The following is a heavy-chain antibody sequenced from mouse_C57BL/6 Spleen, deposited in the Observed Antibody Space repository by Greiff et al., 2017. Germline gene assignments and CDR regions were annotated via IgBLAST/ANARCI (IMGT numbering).Heavy chain of an antibody. CDR3: SLRCDWGARDY. CDR1: GYTFTSYW. V-gene: IGHV1-55*01. J-gene: IGHJ4*01. CDR2: IYPGSGST. Sequence: QVQLKQPGAELVKPGASVKMSCKASGYTFTSYWITWVKQRPGQGLEWIGDIYPGSGSTNYTEKFKSKATLTVDTSSSTAYMQLSSLTSDDSAVYYCSLRCDWGARDYWGQGTSGTVSS. D-gene: IGHD4-1*01.